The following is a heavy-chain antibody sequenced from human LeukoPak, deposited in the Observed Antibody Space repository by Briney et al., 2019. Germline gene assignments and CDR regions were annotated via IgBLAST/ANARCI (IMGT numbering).Heavy chain of an antibody. CDR2: IIPILGIA. V-gene: IGHV1-69*04. CDR1: GGTFSSYA. J-gene: IGHJ4*02. CDR3: ARVYSGDGYNYGDFDY. D-gene: IGHD5-24*01. Sequence: SVKVSCKASGGTFSSYAISWVRQAPGQGLEWMGRIIPILGIANYAQKFQGRVTMTRDTSTSTVYMELSSLRSEDTAVYYCARVYSGDGYNYGDFDYWGQGTLVTVSS.